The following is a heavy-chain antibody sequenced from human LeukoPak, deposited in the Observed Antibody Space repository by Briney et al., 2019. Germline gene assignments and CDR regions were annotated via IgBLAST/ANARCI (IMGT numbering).Heavy chain of an antibody. Sequence: GGSLRLSCAASGFTFSSYAMSWVRQAPGKGLEWVSAISGSGGTTYYADSVKGRFTISRDNSKTTSYLQMNSLRAEDTAIYYCAKNYGDYWTYYYYYMDVWGRGTTVTVSS. D-gene: IGHD4-17*01. CDR3: AKNYGDYWTYYYYYMDV. CDR2: ISGSGGTT. V-gene: IGHV3-23*01. CDR1: GFTFSSYA. J-gene: IGHJ6*03.